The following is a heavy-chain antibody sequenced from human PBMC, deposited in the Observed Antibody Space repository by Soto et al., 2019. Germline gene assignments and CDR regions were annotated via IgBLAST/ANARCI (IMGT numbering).Heavy chain of an antibody. CDR1: GGSISSGGYY. V-gene: IGHV4-31*03. D-gene: IGHD2-21*02. CDR2: IYYSGST. CDR3: ARDAVVTATPSRDWYFDL. Sequence: QVQLQESGPGLVKPSQTLSLTCTVSGGSISSGGYYWSWIRQHPGKGLEWIGYIYYSGSTYYNPSLKSRVTLSVDTSQNQFSLKLSSVTAAATAVYYCARDAVVTATPSRDWYFDLWGRGTLVTVSS. J-gene: IGHJ2*01.